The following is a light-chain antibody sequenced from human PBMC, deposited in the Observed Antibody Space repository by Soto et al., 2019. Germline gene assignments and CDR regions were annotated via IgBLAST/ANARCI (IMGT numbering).Light chain of an antibody. CDR3: QQRQYWPTST. CDR1: LNVXSY. V-gene: IGKV3-11*02. Sequence: VLTQCPATLSLSPGERATLSCRASLNVXSYLAWYKSKPGQAPRILRXDSSNRAAGIPARFNGSGSGRDFTLTISSLEPEDFAIYYCQQRQYWPTSTFGQGTRLDIK. J-gene: IGKJ5*01. CDR2: DSS.